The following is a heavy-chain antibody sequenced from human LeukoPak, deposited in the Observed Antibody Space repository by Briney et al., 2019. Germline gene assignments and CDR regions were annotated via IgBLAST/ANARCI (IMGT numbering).Heavy chain of an antibody. CDR2: IYTSGST. V-gene: IGHV4-61*02. CDR3: ARDEDCSSTSCSFDY. D-gene: IGHD2-2*01. CDR1: GGSISSGSYY. J-gene: IGHJ4*02. Sequence: SETLSLTCTVSGGSISSGSYYWSWIRQPAGKGPEWIGRIYTSGSTNYNPSLKSRVTISVDTSKNQFSLKLSSVTAADTAVYYCARDEDCSSTSCSFDYWGQGTLVTVSS.